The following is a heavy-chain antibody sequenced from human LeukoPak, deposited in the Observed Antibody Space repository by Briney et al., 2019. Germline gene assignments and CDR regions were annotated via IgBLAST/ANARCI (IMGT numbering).Heavy chain of an antibody. J-gene: IGHJ4*02. CDR3: AREWGRIAVAGGPGY. D-gene: IGHD6-19*01. CDR2: IWYDGKTK. V-gene: IGHV3-33*01. Sequence: GGSLRLSCEASGFIFSNYGMHWVRQAPGKGLEWVALIWYDGKTKFHADSVKGRFTISRDNSGNTLFLQMSSLRVEDTAIYYCAREWGRIAVAGGPGYWGQGALVTASS. CDR1: GFIFSNYG.